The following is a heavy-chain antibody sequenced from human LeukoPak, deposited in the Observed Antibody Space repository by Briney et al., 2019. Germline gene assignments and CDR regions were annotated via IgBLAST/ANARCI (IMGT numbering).Heavy chain of an antibody. Sequence: ASVKVSCKASGYTFTSYYMHWVRQAPGQGLYWVGMINPSGGRTAYAQKLQGRVTITRDMSTTTVYMEVSSLRSEDTAGYYCARESYYDSTGYKSDCWGQGTLVTVSS. CDR1: GYTFTSYY. CDR2: INPSGGRT. CDR3: ARESYYDSTGYKSDC. V-gene: IGHV1-46*04. J-gene: IGHJ4*02. D-gene: IGHD3-22*01.